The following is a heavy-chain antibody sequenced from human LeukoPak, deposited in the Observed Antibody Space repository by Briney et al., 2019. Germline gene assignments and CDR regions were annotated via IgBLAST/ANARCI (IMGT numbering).Heavy chain of an antibody. CDR1: GGSISSGDYY. J-gene: IGHJ4*02. D-gene: IGHD5-18*01. CDR3: ARRTPTPVRIGYSYGWSFDY. V-gene: IGHV4-30-4*01. Sequence: PSETLSLTCTVSGGSISSGDYYWSWIRQPPGKGLEWIGYIYYSGSTYYNPSLKSRVTISVDTSKNQFSLKLSSVTAADTAVYYCARRTPTPVRIGYSYGWSFDYWGQGTLVTVSS. CDR2: IYYSGST.